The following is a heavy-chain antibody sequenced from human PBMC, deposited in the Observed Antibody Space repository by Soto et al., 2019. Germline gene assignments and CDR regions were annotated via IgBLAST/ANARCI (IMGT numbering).Heavy chain of an antibody. CDR3: ARDHGTVASGLLIKGSDY. D-gene: IGHD3-9*01. CDR2: IWYDGSNK. J-gene: IGHJ4*02. CDR1: GFTFSSYG. V-gene: IGHV3-33*01. Sequence: PGGSLRLSCAASGFTFSSYGMHWVRQAPGKGLEWVAVIWYDGSNKYYADSVRGRFAISRDNSKNTVYLEVNSLRAEDTAVYYCARDHGTVASGLLIKGSDYWGQGTLVTVSS.